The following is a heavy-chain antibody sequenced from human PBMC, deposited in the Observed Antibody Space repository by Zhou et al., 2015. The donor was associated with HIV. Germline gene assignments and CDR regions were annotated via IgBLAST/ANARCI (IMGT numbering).Heavy chain of an antibody. CDR2: ISAYNGNT. CDR3: ARLGSGSYYKSPSNQFYYFDY. CDR1: GYTFTSYG. Sequence: QVQLVQSGAEVKKPGASVKVSCKASGYTFTSYGISWVRQAPGQGLEWMGWISAYNGNTNYAQKLQGRVTMTTDTSTSTAYMELRSLRSDDTAVYYCARLGSGSYYKSPSNQFYYFDYWGQGTLVTVSS. J-gene: IGHJ4*02. V-gene: IGHV1-18*01. D-gene: IGHD3-10*01.